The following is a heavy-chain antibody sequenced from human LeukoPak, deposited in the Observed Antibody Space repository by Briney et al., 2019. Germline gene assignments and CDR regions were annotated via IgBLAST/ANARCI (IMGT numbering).Heavy chain of an antibody. CDR3: ARISDTVTTPFDY. Sequence: GGSLRLSCAASGFTFSSYSMNWVRQAPGEGLEWVSYISSSSNTIYYADSVKGRFTISRDNAKNSLYLQMNSLRAEDTAVYYCARISDTVTTPFDYWGQGTLVTVSS. CDR2: ISSSSNTI. CDR1: GFTFSSYS. J-gene: IGHJ4*02. V-gene: IGHV3-48*01. D-gene: IGHD4-17*01.